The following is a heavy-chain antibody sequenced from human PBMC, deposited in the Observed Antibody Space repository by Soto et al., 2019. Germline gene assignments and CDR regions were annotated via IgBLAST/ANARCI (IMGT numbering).Heavy chain of an antibody. CDR3: ARGRGVVIAIGAAFDI. CDR2: INHSGST. D-gene: IGHD2-21*01. J-gene: IGHJ3*02. CDR1: GGSFSGYY. Sequence: SETLSLTCAVYGGSFSGYYWSWIRQPPGKGLEWIGEINHSGSTNYNPSLKSRVTISVDTSKNQFSLKLSSVTAADTAVYYCARGRGVVIAIGAAFDIWGQGTMVTVSS. V-gene: IGHV4-34*01.